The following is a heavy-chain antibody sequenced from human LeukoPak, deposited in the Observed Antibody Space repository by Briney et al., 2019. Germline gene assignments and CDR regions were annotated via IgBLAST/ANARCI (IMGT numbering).Heavy chain of an antibody. D-gene: IGHD4-17*01. V-gene: IGHV1-18*01. CDR1: GYTFTTYG. Sequence: ASLKVSCKPSGYTFTTYGVSWVRQAPGQGLEWMGWISGYDGNTNYAQKLRGRVTMTTDTSTSTDYMDLRSLRSDDTALYYCARTVTTASYYFDYWGQGTLVTVSS. CDR3: ARTVTTASYYFDY. J-gene: IGHJ4*02. CDR2: ISGYDGNT.